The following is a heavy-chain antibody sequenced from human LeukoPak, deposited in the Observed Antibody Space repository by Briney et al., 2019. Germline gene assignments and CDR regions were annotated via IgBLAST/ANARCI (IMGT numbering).Heavy chain of an antibody. D-gene: IGHD4-11*01. Sequence: SVKVSCKASGGTFISYAISWVRQAPGQGLEWMGGIIPIFGTANYAQKFQGRVTITADKSTSAAYMELSSLGSEDTAVYYCARTQDSIGNYHFDYWGQGTLVTVSS. CDR2: IIPIFGTA. CDR3: ARTQDSIGNYHFDY. V-gene: IGHV1-69*06. CDR1: GGTFISYA. J-gene: IGHJ4*02.